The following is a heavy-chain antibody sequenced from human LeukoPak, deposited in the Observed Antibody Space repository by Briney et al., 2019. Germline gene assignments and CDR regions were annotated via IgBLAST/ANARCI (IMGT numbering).Heavy chain of an antibody. CDR1: GGTFSIYA. J-gene: IGHJ4*02. CDR3: ASARGGDCIHDY. CDR2: IIPILGIA. V-gene: IGHV1-69*04. Sequence: VASVKVSCKASGGTFSIYAISWVRQAPGQGLEWMGRIIPILGIANYAQKFQGRVTITADKSTSTAYMELSSLRSEDTAVYYCASARGGDCIHDYWGQGTLVTVSS. D-gene: IGHD2-21*02.